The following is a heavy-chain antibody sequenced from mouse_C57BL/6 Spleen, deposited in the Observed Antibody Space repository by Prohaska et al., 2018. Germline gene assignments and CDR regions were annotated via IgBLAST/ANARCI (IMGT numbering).Heavy chain of an antibody. V-gene: IGHV1-26*01. D-gene: IGHD1-1*02. CDR1: GYTFTDYY. J-gene: IGHJ4*01. CDR2: INPNNGGT. CDR3: APYGDYAMDY. Sequence: EVQLQQSGPELVKPGASVKISCKASGYTFTDYYMNWVKQSRGKSLEWIGYINPNNGGTSYNQKLECKATLTVDKSSSTAYMELRSLTSEESAVYYCAPYGDYAMDYWGQGTSVTVSS.